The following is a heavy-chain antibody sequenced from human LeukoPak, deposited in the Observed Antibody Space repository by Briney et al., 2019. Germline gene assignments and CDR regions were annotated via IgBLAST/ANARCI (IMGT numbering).Heavy chain of an antibody. CDR1: GFTFDDYA. Sequence: GGSLRLSCAASGFTFDDYAMHWVRQAPGKGLEWVSLISGDGGSTYYADSVKGRFTISRDNSKNSLYLQMNSLRTGDTALYYCAKVNYDALFDIWGQGTMVTVSS. CDR3: AKVNYDALFDI. V-gene: IGHV3-43*02. D-gene: IGHD3-22*01. J-gene: IGHJ3*02. CDR2: ISGDGGST.